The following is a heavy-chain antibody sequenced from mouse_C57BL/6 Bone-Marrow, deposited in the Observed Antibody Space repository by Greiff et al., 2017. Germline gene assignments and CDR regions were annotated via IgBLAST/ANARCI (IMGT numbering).Heavy chain of an antibody. V-gene: IGHV1-64*01. Sequence: VQLQQPGAELVKPGASVKLSCKASGYTFTSYWMHWVKQRPGQGLEWIGMIHPNSGSTNYNEKFKSKATLTVDKSSSTAYMRLSSLTSEDSAVYYCARSNWDWYFDVWGTGTTVTVSS. CDR2: IHPNSGST. CDR3: ARSNWDWYFDV. CDR1: GYTFTSYW. D-gene: IGHD4-1*01. J-gene: IGHJ1*03.